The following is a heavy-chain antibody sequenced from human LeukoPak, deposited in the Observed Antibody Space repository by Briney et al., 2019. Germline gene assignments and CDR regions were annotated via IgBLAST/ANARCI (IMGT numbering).Heavy chain of an antibody. V-gene: IGHV4-59*08. CDR2: IFYSGST. CDR3: ARRHSGYDWDFDY. J-gene: IGHJ4*02. D-gene: IGHD5-12*01. CDR1: GGSISSYY. Sequence: SETLSLTCTVSGGSISSYYWNWIRQPPGQGLEWIGYIFYSGSTNYNPSLKSRVTISVDTSKNQFSLKLSSVTAADTAIYYCARRHSGYDWDFDYWGQGTLVTVSS.